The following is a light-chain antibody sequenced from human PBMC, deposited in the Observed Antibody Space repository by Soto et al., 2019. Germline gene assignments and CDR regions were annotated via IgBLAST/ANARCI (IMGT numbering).Light chain of an antibody. CDR3: CSYGGPTTSYV. Sequence: QSVLTQPASVSGSPGQSITISCTGTSGDVGSYNLVSWYQQYPGKVPKLIIYEDNKRPSGVSNRVSGSKSGITASLTISGLQAEDAADYYCCSYGGPTTSYVFGSGTKVTVL. CDR1: SGDVGSYNL. CDR2: EDN. V-gene: IGLV2-23*01. J-gene: IGLJ1*01.